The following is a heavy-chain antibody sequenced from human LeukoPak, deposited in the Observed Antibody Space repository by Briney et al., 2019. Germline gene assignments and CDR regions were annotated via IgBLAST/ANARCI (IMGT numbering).Heavy chain of an antibody. CDR1: GLTFIDAW. V-gene: IGHV3-15*01. CDR3: ATIRDSSSWAFDY. D-gene: IGHD6-13*01. Sequence: GGSLRLSCAASGLTFIDAWMSWVRQAPGKGLEWVGRIKSKAGGGTPDYAAPVKGRFTISRDDSQNTLYVQMNSLTTDDTAMYYCATIRDSSSWAFDYWGQGTLVTVSS. CDR2: IKSKAGGGTP. J-gene: IGHJ4*02.